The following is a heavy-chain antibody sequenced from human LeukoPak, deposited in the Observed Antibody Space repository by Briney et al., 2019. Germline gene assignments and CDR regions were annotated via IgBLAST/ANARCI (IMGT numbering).Heavy chain of an antibody. CDR2: VNDGGDNT. D-gene: IGHD2-15*01. Sequence: GGSLRLSCSASGFTFSSYAMSWVRQAPGKGLEWVSSVNDGGDNTYYADYLRGRFTVSRDNSKNTLYLQMNSLRAEDTAVYYCARSVVAAKAGYWGQGTLVTVSS. J-gene: IGHJ4*02. CDR1: GFTFSSYA. V-gene: IGHV3-23*01. CDR3: ARSVVAAKAGY.